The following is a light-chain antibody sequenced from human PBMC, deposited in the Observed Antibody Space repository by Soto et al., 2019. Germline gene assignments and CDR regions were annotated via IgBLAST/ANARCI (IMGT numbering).Light chain of an antibody. J-gene: IGLJ2*01. CDR2: EVS. CDR3: SSYTTSYTVV. CDR1: SSDVGVYNY. Sequence: QSVLTQPASVSGSPGQSITISCIGTSSDVGVYNYVSWYQQHPGKAPKLTIYEVSNRPSGVSNRFSGSKSDTTASLTISGLQAEDEADYYCSSYTTSYTVVFGGGTKVTVL. V-gene: IGLV2-14*01.